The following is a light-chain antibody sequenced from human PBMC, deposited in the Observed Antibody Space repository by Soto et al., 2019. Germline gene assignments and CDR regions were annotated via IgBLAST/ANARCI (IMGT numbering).Light chain of an antibody. CDR1: QSISYW. CDR3: QQYSTYPLT. J-gene: IGKJ4*01. V-gene: IGKV1-5*01. Sequence: DIQMTQSPSTLSASLGDRVTITCRASQSISYWLAWHQQKPGTAPKLLIYDASTLESGVPLRFSGSRSGTEFTLTISSLQPDDFATYYCQQYSTYPLTFGGGTKVDIK. CDR2: DAS.